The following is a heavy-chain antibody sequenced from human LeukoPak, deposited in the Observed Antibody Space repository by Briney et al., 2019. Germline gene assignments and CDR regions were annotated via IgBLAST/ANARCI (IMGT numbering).Heavy chain of an antibody. D-gene: IGHD1-14*01. CDR1: GFTFDDYA. V-gene: IGHV3-9*01. Sequence: GRSLRLSCATSGFTFDDYAMHWVRQAPGKGLERVARISWNSDTIAYADSVRGRFTISRDNARNSLYLHMDSLRTEDTAFYYCARNRHLGGVTWYFFDYWGQGTLVTVSS. CDR2: ISWNSDTI. J-gene: IGHJ4*02. CDR3: ARNRHLGGVTWYFFDY.